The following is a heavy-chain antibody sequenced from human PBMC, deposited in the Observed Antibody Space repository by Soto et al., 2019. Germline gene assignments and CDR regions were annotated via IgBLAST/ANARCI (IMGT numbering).Heavy chain of an antibody. CDR1: GFTFSTYS. J-gene: IGHJ4*02. CDR2: ISSSSSYI. D-gene: IGHD1-26*01. CDR3: AKDLRELATNTPDY. V-gene: IGHV3-21*01. Sequence: PGGSLRLSCAASGFTFSTYSMNWVRQAPGKGLEWVSSISSSSSYIYYADSVKGRFTISRDNAKNSLYLQMNSLRAEDTAVYYWAKDLRELATNTPDYWGQEALVTVSS.